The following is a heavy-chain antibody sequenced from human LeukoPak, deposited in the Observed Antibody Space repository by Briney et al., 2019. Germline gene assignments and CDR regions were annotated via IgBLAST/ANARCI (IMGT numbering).Heavy chain of an antibody. D-gene: IGHD3-10*01. CDR2: IYTSGST. CDR3: ARGDQYYGSGSYYKQWLSNWFDP. J-gene: IGHJ5*02. CDR1: GGSISSGSYY. Sequence: SETLSLTCTVSGGSISSGSYYWSWLRQPAGKGLEWIGRIYTSGSTNYNPSLKSRVTISVDTSKNQFSLKLSSVTAADTAVYYCARGDQYYGSGSYYKQWLSNWFDPWGQGTLVTVSS. V-gene: IGHV4-61*02.